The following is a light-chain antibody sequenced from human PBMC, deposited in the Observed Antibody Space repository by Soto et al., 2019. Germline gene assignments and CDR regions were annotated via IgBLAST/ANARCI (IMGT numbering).Light chain of an antibody. V-gene: IGKV3-15*01. CDR1: QNINTN. Sequence: EIEMTQSPATLSLSPGERATLSCRASQNINTNLAWYQQLPGRAPRLFIYHTSTRATGIPDRFSGSGSGTEFTLTISSLQSEDFALYYCQQYTVWPFTFGGGTRVEIK. J-gene: IGKJ4*01. CDR3: QQYTVWPFT. CDR2: HTS.